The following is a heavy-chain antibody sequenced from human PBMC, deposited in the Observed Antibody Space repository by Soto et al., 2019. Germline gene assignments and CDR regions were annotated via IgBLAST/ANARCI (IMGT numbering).Heavy chain of an antibody. CDR1: GFTFSSYA. CDR3: ATGVPGIAVAGTGYFQH. V-gene: IGHV3-23*01. J-gene: IGHJ1*01. D-gene: IGHD6-19*01. CDR2: ISGSGDST. Sequence: EVQLLESGGGLVQPGGSLRLSCAASGFTFSSYAMSWVRQAPGKGLEWVSGISGSGDSTYYADSVKGRFTISRDNSKNTLYLQMNGLRAEDTAVYYCATGVPGIAVAGTGYFQHWGQGTLVTVSS.